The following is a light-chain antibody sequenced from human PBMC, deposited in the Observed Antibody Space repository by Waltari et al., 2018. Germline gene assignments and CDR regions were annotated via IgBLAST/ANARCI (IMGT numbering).Light chain of an antibody. CDR1: QSVSSN. V-gene: IGKV3-15*01. Sequence: IVLTQSPATLPVSPGETATASCRASQSVSSNVAWYQKKPGQAPRLLIYDASTRATSIPAKFRGSGSGTEFTLTISSLQSEDFAVYYCQQYNRWPPITFGHGTRLEIK. CDR3: QQYNRWPPIT. J-gene: IGKJ5*01. CDR2: DAS.